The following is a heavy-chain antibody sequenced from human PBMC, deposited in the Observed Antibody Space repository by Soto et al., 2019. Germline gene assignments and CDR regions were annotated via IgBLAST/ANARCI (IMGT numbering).Heavy chain of an antibody. Sequence: GGSLRLSCVASGFSFSGYGMHWVRQAPGKGLEWVALLSYDGRKELYADSVKGRFAISRDNSKNTLFMHMSSLRTDDTAVYFCAKETTDLYGEGGHLDDWGQGGGVTVAS. D-gene: IGHD2-21*01. CDR3: AKETTDLYGEGGHLDD. CDR2: LSYDGRKE. V-gene: IGHV3-30*18. J-gene: IGHJ4*02. CDR1: GFSFSGYG.